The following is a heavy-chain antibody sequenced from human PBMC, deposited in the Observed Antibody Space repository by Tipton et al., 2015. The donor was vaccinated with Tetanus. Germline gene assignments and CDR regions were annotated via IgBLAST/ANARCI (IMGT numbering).Heavy chain of an antibody. V-gene: IGHV4-59*12. CDR2: VHYSGRT. D-gene: IGHD1-1*01. Sequence: TLSLTCSVSGGSISSYYWTWIRQPPGRGLEWIGFVHYSGRTNYSPSLRSRVSLSVDTSKNQFSLKLRSVTAADTALYYCARGLDQYKSGNYWGQGTLVTVSS. CDR1: GGSISSYY. CDR3: ARGLDQYKSGNY. J-gene: IGHJ4*02.